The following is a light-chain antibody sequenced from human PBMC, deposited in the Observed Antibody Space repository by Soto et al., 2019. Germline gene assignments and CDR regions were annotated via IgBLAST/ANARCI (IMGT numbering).Light chain of an antibody. Sequence: EIVLTQSPGTVSLSPGERATLSCRASQRVTSNYLAWYQQKPGQAPSLLIYGVSTRATGIPDRFSGSGSGTDFTLTISRLEPEDFAVYYCQQYAGSPWTFGQGTKVDIK. CDR1: QRVTSNY. V-gene: IGKV3-20*01. J-gene: IGKJ1*01. CDR2: GVS. CDR3: QQYAGSPWT.